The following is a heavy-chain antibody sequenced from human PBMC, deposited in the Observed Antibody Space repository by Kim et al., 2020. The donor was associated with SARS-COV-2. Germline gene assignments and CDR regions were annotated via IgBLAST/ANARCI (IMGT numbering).Heavy chain of an antibody. J-gene: IGHJ6*01. CDR3: ARDRRDGMDV. V-gene: IGHV3-74*01. Sequence: TNYADSVEGRSTIFRDNAKNTVFLQKTRLKAEDTSVYYCARDRRDGMDVWGQGTAVTVSS. CDR2: T.